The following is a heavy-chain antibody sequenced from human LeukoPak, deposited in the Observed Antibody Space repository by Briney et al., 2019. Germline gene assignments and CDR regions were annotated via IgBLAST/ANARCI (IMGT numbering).Heavy chain of an antibody. Sequence: GGSLRLPCAASGFTFSSYWMSWVRQAPGKGLEWVAVISYDGSDKNYADSVKGRFTISRDNSMDTLYLQMNSLRAEDTAVYYCARAVYRSGGYYFDYWGQGVLVTVSS. CDR3: ARAVYRSGGYYFDY. CDR1: GFTFSSYW. CDR2: ISYDGSDK. J-gene: IGHJ4*02. V-gene: IGHV3-30*03. D-gene: IGHD6-19*01.